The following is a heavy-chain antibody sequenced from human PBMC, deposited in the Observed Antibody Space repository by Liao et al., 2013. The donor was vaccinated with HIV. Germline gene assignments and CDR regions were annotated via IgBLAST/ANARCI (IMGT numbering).Heavy chain of an antibody. V-gene: IGHV4-4*07. D-gene: IGHD3-9*01. CDR1: GGSISNYY. CDR3: ARAPVDTANFEY. CDR2: ISGSGDT. J-gene: IGHJ4*02. Sequence: QVQLQESGPGLVKPSETLSLTCTVSGGSISNYYWSWIRQSAEKGLEWIGRISGSGDTHYNPSFKSRVTLSVDTSKDQLSLRFSSVTAADTALYYCARAPVDTANFEYWGLGIMVTVSS.